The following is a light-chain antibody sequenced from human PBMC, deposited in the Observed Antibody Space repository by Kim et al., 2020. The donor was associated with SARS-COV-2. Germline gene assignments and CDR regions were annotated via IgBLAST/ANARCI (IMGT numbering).Light chain of an antibody. CDR3: QQYTESSFT. V-gene: IGKV3-20*01. CDR2: GAS. J-gene: IGKJ2*01. CDR1: QSVYSGY. Sequence: EVVLTQSPGTLSLYPGERATLSCRASQSVYSGYFGWYQQKPGQAPRLLIYGASNRATGIPDRFSGSGSGTDFSLTISRLEPEDFAVYYCQQYTESSFTFGQGTKLEI.